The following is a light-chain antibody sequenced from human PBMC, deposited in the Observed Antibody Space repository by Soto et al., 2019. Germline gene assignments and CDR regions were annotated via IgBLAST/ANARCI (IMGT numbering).Light chain of an antibody. CDR1: RSNIGAAYG. Sequence: QSVLTQPPSVSGAPGQRVTSSCTGGRSNIGAAYGVHWYQHLPGTAPKLLIYDDSNRPSGVPDRFSGSKSGTSASLDITGLQAEDEADYYCQSYDSSLSGFYVFGTGTKLTVL. CDR2: DDS. V-gene: IGLV1-40*01. CDR3: QSYDSSLSGFYV. J-gene: IGLJ1*01.